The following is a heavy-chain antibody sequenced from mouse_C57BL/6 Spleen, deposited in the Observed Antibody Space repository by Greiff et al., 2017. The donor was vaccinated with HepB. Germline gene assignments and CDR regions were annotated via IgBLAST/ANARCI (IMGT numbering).Heavy chain of an antibody. CDR2: IYPGDGDT. J-gene: IGHJ3*01. D-gene: IGHD1-1*01. CDR3: ARWAYYGSSSFAY. CDR1: GYAFSSYW. Sequence: QVQLKQSGAELVKPGASVKISCKASGYAFSSYWMNWVKQRPGKGLEWIGQIYPGDGDTNYNGKFKGKATLTADKSSSTAYMQLSSLTSEDSAVYFCARWAYYGSSSFAYWGQGTLVTVSA. V-gene: IGHV1-80*01.